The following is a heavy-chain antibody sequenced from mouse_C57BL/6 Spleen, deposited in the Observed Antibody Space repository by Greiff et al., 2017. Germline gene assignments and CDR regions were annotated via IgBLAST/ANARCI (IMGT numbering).Heavy chain of an antibody. D-gene: IGHD2-4*01. CDR1: GYTFTSYW. CDR3: APIYYDYHGRWYFDY. V-gene: IGHV1-74*01. CDR2: IHPSDSDT. Sequence: QVQLQQPGAELVKPGASVKVSCKASGYTFTSYWMHWVKQRPGQGLEWIGRIHPSDSDTNYNQKFKGKATLTVDKSSSTAYMQLSSLTSEDSAVYAGAPIYYDYHGRWYFDYWGQGTTLTVSS. J-gene: IGHJ2*01.